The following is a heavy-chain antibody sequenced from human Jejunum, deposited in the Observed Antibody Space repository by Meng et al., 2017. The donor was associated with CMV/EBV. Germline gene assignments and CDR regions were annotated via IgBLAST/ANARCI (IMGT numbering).Heavy chain of an antibody. CDR3: ARGGCDFWTDYFHY. J-gene: IGHJ4*02. D-gene: IGHD3/OR15-3a*01. CDR1: GFTLRDYY. V-gene: IGHV3-74*01. Sequence: SGFTLRDYYMHWVRQAPGKGLLWVSRINSDGTITYYADSVEGRFTISRDNTKNTLYLQMNSLRAEDTATYFCARGGCDFWTDYFHYWGQGTLVTVSS. CDR2: INSDGTIT.